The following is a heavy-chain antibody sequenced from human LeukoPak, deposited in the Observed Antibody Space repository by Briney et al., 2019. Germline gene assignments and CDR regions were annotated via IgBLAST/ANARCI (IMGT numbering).Heavy chain of an antibody. CDR1: GFTFSSYG. D-gene: IGHD1-26*01. CDR2: IWYDGSNK. Sequence: GRSLRLSCAASGFTFSSYGMHWVRQAPGKGLEWVAVIWYDGSNKYYADSVKGRFTISRDNSKNTLYLQMNSLRAEDTAVYYCAKSDWELTCFDYWGQGTLVTVSS. CDR3: AKSDWELTCFDY. J-gene: IGHJ4*02. V-gene: IGHV3-33*06.